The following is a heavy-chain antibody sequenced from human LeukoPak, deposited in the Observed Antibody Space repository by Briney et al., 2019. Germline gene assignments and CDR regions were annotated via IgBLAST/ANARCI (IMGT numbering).Heavy chain of an antibody. CDR3: ARASWIQLWFDY. CDR2: ISAYNGNT. J-gene: IGHJ4*02. D-gene: IGHD5-18*01. CDR1: GYTFTSYG. Sequence: ASVKVSCRASGYTFTSYGISWVRQAPGQGLEWMGWISAYNGNTNYAQKLQGRVTMTTDTSTSTAYMELRSLRSDDTAVYYCARASWIQLWFDYWGQGTLVTVSS. V-gene: IGHV1-18*01.